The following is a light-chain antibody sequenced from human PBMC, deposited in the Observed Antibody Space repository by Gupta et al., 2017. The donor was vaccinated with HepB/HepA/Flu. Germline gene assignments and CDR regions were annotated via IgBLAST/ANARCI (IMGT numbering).Light chain of an antibody. CDR2: WAS. CDR1: KSSLYSSNNKNS. Sequence: DIVMTQSSDSLAVSLCERATINCKSSKSSLYSSNNKNSLAWYQQKPGQTPKLLISWASTRESGVPDRFSGSGSGTDFTLPISSLQAEDVAIYYCQHDDSIPCTFGQGTKVEIK. CDR3: QHDDSIPCT. J-gene: IGKJ1*01. V-gene: IGKV4-1*01.